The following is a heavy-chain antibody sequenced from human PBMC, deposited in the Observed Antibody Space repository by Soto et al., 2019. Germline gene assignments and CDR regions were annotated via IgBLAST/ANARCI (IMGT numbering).Heavy chain of an antibody. CDR1: GYIFTSYW. CDR3: ARQGEATVVSGFDY. CDR2: IYPGDSDT. V-gene: IGHV5-51*01. Sequence: GESLKISCKGSGYIFTSYWICCVLQMPGKGLEWMGIIYPGDSDTRYSPSFQGQVTISADKSISTAYLQWSSLKASDTAMYYCARQGEATVVSGFDYWGQGTLVTVSS. J-gene: IGHJ4*02. D-gene: IGHD2-15*01.